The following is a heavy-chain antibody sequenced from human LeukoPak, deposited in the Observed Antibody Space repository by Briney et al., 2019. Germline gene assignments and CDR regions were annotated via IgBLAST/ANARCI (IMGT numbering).Heavy chain of an antibody. CDR3: ARDSHPYSIDAFDM. D-gene: IGHD6-13*01. V-gene: IGHV1-46*01. CDR2: INPSGGST. Sequence: ASVKVSCKASGYTFTGYYMHWVRQAPGQGLEWMGIINPSGGSTGYAQKFQGRVTMTRDMSTSTVYMELSSLRSEDTAVYYCARDSHPYSIDAFDMGGQGTMLTVSS. J-gene: IGHJ3*02. CDR1: GYTFTGYY.